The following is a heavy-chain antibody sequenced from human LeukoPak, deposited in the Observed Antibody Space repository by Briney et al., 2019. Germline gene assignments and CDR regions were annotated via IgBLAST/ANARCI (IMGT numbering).Heavy chain of an antibody. V-gene: IGHV4-34*01. CDR2: INHSGST. D-gene: IGHD2-15*01. CDR1: GGSFSGYY. J-gene: IGHJ5*02. CDR3: FGYCSGGSCYADWFDP. Sequence: SETLSLTCAVYGGSFSGYYWSWIRQPPGKGLEWIGEINHSGSTNYNPSLKSRVTISVDTSKNQFSLKLSFVTAADTAVYYCFGYCSGGSCYADWFDPWGQGTLVTVSS.